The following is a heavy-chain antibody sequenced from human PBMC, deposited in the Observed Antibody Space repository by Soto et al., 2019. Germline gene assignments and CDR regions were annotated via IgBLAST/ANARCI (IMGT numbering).Heavy chain of an antibody. Sequence: EVQLLESGGGLVQPGGSLRLSCAASGFTFSSYAMSWVRQAPGKGLEWVSAISGSGGSTYYADSVKGRFTISRDNSKNTLYLQMNSLRADDTVVYYCAEGRSAVAGTGCFGYWGQGTLVTVSS. CDR3: AEGRSAVAGTGCFGY. CDR1: GFTFSSYA. CDR2: ISGSGGST. J-gene: IGHJ4*02. D-gene: IGHD6-19*01. V-gene: IGHV3-23*01.